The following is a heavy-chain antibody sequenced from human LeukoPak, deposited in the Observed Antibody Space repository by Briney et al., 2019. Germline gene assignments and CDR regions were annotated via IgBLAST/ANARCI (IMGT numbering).Heavy chain of an antibody. CDR1: GFTFSSYS. D-gene: IGHD2-21*01. CDR3: AKRIAADGKYYFDY. J-gene: IGHJ4*02. Sequence: GGSLRLSCAASGFTFSSYSMSWVRQAPGKGLEWVSYISSSSSTIYYADSVKGRFTISRDNAKKSLYLQMNSLRVEDTAVYYCAKRIAADGKYYFDYWGQGTLVTVSS. CDR2: ISSSSSTI. V-gene: IGHV3-48*01.